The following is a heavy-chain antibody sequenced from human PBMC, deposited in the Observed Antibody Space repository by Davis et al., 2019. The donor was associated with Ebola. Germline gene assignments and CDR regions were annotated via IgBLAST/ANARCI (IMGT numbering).Heavy chain of an antibody. CDR2: IKPSSGGT. Sequence: ASVKVSCKASGYSFTGSYLHWVRQAPGQGLEWLGWIKPSSGGTTYAQKFQGRVTMTSDTSTGTVYMELLRLMSDDTAVYYCARDAVGDNILKLDYWGQGTLVTVSS. J-gene: IGHJ4*02. CDR1: GYSFTGSY. V-gene: IGHV1-2*02. CDR3: ARDAVGDNILKLDY. D-gene: IGHD4-17*01.